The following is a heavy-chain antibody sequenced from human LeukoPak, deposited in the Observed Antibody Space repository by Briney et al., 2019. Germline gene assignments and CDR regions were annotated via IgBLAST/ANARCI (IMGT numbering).Heavy chain of an antibody. J-gene: IGHJ4*02. Sequence: GASVKVSFKSSGYTFTSYYMHWVRQAPGQGLEWMGLLNPIGGSTSYAQKFQGRVTMTRDTSTNTVYMELSSLRSEDTALYYCARGRWPGGGDWSVDYWGQGTLVTVSS. CDR2: LNPIGGST. D-gene: IGHD2-21*02. CDR1: GYTFTSYY. CDR3: ARGRWPGGGDWSVDY. V-gene: IGHV1-46*01.